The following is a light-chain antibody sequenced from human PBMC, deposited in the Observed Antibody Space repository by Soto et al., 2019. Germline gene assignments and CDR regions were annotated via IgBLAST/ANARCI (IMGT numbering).Light chain of an antibody. CDR1: QSVGSN. Sequence: EIVMTQSPATLSVSPGERATLSCRASQSVGSNLAWYQQKPGQAPRLLIYGASTRATGIPDRFSGSGSGTDFTLTISRLESEDFAVYYCQVYGRSPLNLTFGPGTKVDIK. V-gene: IGKV3-20*01. CDR2: GAS. CDR3: QVYGRSPLNLT. J-gene: IGKJ1*01.